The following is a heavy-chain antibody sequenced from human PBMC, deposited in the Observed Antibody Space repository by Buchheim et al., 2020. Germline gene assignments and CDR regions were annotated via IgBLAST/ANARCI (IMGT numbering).Heavy chain of an antibody. CDR1: GYTFTSYY. D-gene: IGHD2-15*01. CDR3: ARDGVGVVVVAATGLDY. V-gene: IGHV1-46*01. J-gene: IGHJ4*02. CDR2: INPSGGST. Sequence: QVQLVQSGAEVKKPGASVKVSRKASGYTFTSYYMHWVRQPPGQGLEWMGIINPSGGSTSYAQKFQGRVTMTRDTPTSTVHMELSSLRSEDTAVYYCARDGVGVVVVAATGLDYWGQGTL.